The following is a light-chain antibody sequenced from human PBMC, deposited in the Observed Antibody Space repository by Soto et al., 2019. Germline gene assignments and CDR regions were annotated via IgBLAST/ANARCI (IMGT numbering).Light chain of an antibody. J-gene: IGLJ2*01. V-gene: IGLV2-8*01. CDR2: EVT. CDR1: SSDVGGYEY. Sequence: QSALTQPPSASGSPGQSVTISCTGTSSDVGGYEYVSWYQQHPGKAPKLVIFEVTKRPSGVPDRFSGSKSGNTASLTVSGLQAQDEADYYCSSYAGSNNLVFGGGNKLTVL. CDR3: SSYAGSNNLV.